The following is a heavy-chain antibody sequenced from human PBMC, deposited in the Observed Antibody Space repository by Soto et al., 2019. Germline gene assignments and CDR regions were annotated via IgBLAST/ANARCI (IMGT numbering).Heavy chain of an antibody. CDR2: ISKDGSNK. Sequence: VGSLRLSCAVSGFTFSNYAMHWVRQAPGKGLEWVAVISKDGSNKYYGDFVKGRFIISRDSSKNTLDLQMNSLREEDTAVYYCAKETGPQGGFDYWGQGTLVTVSS. CDR3: AKETGPQGGFDY. CDR1: GFTFSNYA. V-gene: IGHV3-30*18. J-gene: IGHJ4*02. D-gene: IGHD3-9*01.